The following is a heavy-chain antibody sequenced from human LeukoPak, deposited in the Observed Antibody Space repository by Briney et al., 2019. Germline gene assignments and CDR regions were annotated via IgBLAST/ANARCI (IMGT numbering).Heavy chain of an antibody. CDR2: ISDRGSYI. D-gene: IGHD3-10*01. CDR3: AKPVKGSGSYFPYYFDY. CDR1: GFTFNTYS. V-gene: IGHV3-21*04. J-gene: IGHJ4*02. Sequence: GGSLRLSCTASGFTFNTYSMNWVRLAPGKGLEWVASISDRGSYIYYADSVKGRFTISRDNAKNSLYLQMNSLRAEDTALYYCAKPVKGSGSYFPYYFDYWGQGTLVTVSS.